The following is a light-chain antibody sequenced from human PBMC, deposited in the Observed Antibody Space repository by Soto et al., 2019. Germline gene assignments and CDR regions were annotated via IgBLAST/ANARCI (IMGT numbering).Light chain of an antibody. J-gene: IGLJ1*01. Sequence: QSVLTQPPSASGSPGQSVTISCTGTSTDVGSYNYVSWYQRHPGKAPKLIIYEVNKRPSGVPDRFSGSKSGNTVSLTVSGLQAEDEADYYCSSYLNYNSEVFGTGTKLTVL. CDR3: SSYLNYNSEV. CDR1: STDVGSYNY. V-gene: IGLV2-8*01. CDR2: EVN.